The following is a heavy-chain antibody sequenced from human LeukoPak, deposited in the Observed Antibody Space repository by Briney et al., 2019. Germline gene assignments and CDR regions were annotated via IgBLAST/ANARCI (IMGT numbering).Heavy chain of an antibody. CDR1: GGSISGYY. Sequence: SETLSLTCTVSGGSISGYYWSWIRQPPGKGLEWIGYIYYRGGTNYAPSLKSRVTMSVDTAKNQFSLNLSSVTAADTAVYFCARHGDYGDREHWGEGALVTVSS. V-gene: IGHV4-59*08. D-gene: IGHD4-17*01. CDR3: ARHGDYGDREH. CDR2: IYYRGGT. J-gene: IGHJ1*01.